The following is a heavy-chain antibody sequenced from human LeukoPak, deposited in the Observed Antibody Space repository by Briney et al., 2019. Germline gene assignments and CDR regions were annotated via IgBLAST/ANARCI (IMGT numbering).Heavy chain of an antibody. CDR2: IWYDGSNK. V-gene: IGHV3-33*01. J-gene: IGHJ4*02. Sequence: RGGSLSLSCAVYGLIFSSYGMHWVRQAPSKVLEWVAVIWYDGSNKYYADSVKGRFTISRDNSKNTLYLQMNSLRGEDTAVYYCARGSYTSSWYGVFDYWSRGTLVTVSS. CDR3: ARGSYTSSWYGVFDY. D-gene: IGHD6-13*01. CDR1: GLIFSSYG.